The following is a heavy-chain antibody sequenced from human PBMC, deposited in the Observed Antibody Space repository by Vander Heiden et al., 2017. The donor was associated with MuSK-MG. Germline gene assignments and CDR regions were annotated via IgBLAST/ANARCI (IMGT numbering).Heavy chain of an antibody. CDR3: IGYYYYYGMDV. V-gene: IGHV1-2*02. Sequence: QVQLVQSGAEAKKPGASVKVSCKASEYTFTGYYMHWVRQAPGQGLEWMGWINPNRGGTNEAQKFQGRVTMTRDTSISTAYMEMSSVYYCAREEVVVIGYYYYYGMDVWGQGTTVTVSS. CDR1: EYTFTGYY. CDR2: INPNRGGT. J-gene: IGHJ6*02. D-gene: IGHD3-22*01.